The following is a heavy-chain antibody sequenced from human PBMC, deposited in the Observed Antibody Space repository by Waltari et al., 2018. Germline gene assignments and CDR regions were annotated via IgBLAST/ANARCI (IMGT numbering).Heavy chain of an antibody. V-gene: IGHV3-23*01. D-gene: IGHD6-19*01. CDR3: ARSGNSAWYFGVFLDY. CDR2: ITGSGSTV. CDR1: GFHFDTHA. Sequence: EVQLLESGGVLVHPGGSLSLSCSASGFHFDTHAIPWVRQAPGKGLEWVAYITGSGSTVHYADSVKGRFIISRDNSNKTLYLQINSLRAEDTALYYCARSGNSAWYFGVFLDYWGQGSRVTVSS. J-gene: IGHJ4*02.